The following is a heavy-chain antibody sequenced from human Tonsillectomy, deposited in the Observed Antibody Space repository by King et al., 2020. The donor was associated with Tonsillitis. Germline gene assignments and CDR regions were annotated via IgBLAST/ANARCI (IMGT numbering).Heavy chain of an antibody. Sequence: VQLVESGGGLVQPGGSLRLSCAASGFSFSSYAMSWVRQAPGKGLECVSAIIGSGGTTYYADSVKGRFTISRDNSKNTLYLQMNSLRAEDTAVYYCAKDYYGSESYYNKGPNWFYPWGQGTLVTVSS. V-gene: IGHV3-23*04. CDR3: AKDYYGSESYYNKGPNWFYP. CDR1: GFSFSSYA. J-gene: IGHJ5*02. D-gene: IGHD3-10*01. CDR2: IIGSGGTT.